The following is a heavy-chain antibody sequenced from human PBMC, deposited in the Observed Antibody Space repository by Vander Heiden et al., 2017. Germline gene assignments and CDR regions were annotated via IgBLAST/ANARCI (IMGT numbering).Heavy chain of an antibody. CDR1: EFMFSSAW. Sequence: EVQLVESGGGLVKPGGSLRLSCTASEFMFSSAWMSWVRQAPGKGLEWVGRIKSKADGGTTDYAAPVKDRFTIFRDDSKNTLYLQMNSLKTDDTAFYYCTRPYGADHYFDYWGQGALVIVSS. D-gene: IGHD3-10*01. CDR2: IKSKADGGTT. J-gene: IGHJ4*02. V-gene: IGHV3-15*01. CDR3: TRPYGADHYFDY.